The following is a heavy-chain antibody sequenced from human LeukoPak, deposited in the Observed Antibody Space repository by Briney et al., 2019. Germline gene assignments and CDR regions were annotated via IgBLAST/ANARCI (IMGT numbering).Heavy chain of an antibody. Sequence: GESLKISCKGSGYKFTDYWIGWVRQTPGKGLEWMGIIYPGDSDTTYSPSFQGQVTISAEEPINTAYLQWSSLKASDTAIYYCARSAPPDNWNDLRYYYPMDVWGQGTTVTVSS. CDR2: IYPGDSDT. CDR1: GYKFTDYW. J-gene: IGHJ6*02. V-gene: IGHV5-51*04. CDR3: ARSAPPDNWNDLRYYYPMDV. D-gene: IGHD1-1*01.